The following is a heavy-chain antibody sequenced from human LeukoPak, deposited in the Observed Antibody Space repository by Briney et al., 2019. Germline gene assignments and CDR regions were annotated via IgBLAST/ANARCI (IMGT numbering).Heavy chain of an antibody. D-gene: IGHD5-12*01. J-gene: IGHJ4*02. CDR2: IAASSGST. CDR3: AKGAYDYIEMGYFDY. CDR1: GYIFCNSD. Sequence: GVSLRLFCTASGYIFCNSDMRWLRQARGEGVEGVSHIAASSGSTFYADSVKGRVNNSRDSSKNTLYLQKNSLRGEDMAVYYCAKGAYDYIEMGYFDYGGQGTLVTVSS. V-gene: IGHV3-23*01.